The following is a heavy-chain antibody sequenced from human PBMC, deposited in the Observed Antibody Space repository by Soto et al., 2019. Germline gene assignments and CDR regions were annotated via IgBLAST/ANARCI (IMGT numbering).Heavy chain of an antibody. Sequence: PGGSLKLSCAASGFTFSSYAMRWVRQAPGKGLEWVSAISGSGGSTYYADSVKGRFTISRDNSKNTLYLQMNSLRAEDTAVYYCAPLEDYGDYVNLGYWGQGTLVTVSS. CDR1: GFTFSSYA. D-gene: IGHD4-17*01. J-gene: IGHJ4*02. CDR2: ISGSGGST. V-gene: IGHV3-23*01. CDR3: APLEDYGDYVNLGY.